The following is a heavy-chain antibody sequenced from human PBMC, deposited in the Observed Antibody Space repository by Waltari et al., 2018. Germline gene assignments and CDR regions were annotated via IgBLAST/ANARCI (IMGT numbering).Heavy chain of an antibody. CDR3: ARYCSSTSCTRPWWFDP. V-gene: IGHV4-34*01. Sequence: VQLQQWGAGLLKPSETLSLTCAVYGGSFSGYYWSWIRQPPGKGLEWIGEINHSGSTNYNPSLKRRVTISVDTSKNQFSLKLSSVTAADTAVYYCARYCSSTSCTRPWWFDPWGQGTLVTVSS. CDR1: GGSFSGYY. J-gene: IGHJ5*02. CDR2: INHSGST. D-gene: IGHD2-2*01.